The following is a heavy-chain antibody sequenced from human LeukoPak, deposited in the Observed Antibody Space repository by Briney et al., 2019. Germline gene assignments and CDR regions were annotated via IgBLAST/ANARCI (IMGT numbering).Heavy chain of an antibody. D-gene: IGHD6-13*01. V-gene: IGHV4-34*01. J-gene: IGHJ4*02. CDR2: INHSGST. Sequence: PSETLSLTCAVYGGSFSGYYWSWIRQPPGKGLEWIGEINHSGSTNYNPSLKSRVTMSVDTSKNQFSLKLSSVTAADTAVYYCASIAAAGIDYWGQGTLVTVSS. CDR1: GGSFSGYY. CDR3: ASIAAAGIDY.